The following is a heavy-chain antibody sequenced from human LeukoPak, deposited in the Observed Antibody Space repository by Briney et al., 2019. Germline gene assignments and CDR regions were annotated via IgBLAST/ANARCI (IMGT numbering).Heavy chain of an antibody. Sequence: PGGSLRLSCAASGFSFGSYWMNWVRQAPGKGLEWVAIINQAGTEKNYVDSVEGRFTISRDNAKNSLYLQMNSLRAEDSSLYYCTRTPDAPGPAWGQGTLVTVSS. CDR1: GFSFGSYW. V-gene: IGHV3-7*01. J-gene: IGHJ4*02. CDR2: INQAGTEK. D-gene: IGHD2-2*01. CDR3: TRTPDAPGPA.